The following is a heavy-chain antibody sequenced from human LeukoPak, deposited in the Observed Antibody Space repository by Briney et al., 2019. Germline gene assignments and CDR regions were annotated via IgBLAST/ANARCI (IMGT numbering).Heavy chain of an antibody. CDR1: GGSISSYY. Sequence: PSETLSLTCTVSGGSISSYYWSWIRQPPGKGLEWIGYIYYSGSTNYNPSLKSRVTISVDTSKNQSSLKLSSVTAADTAVYYCARGPYGSGSPTHWFDPWGQGTLVTVSS. CDR3: ARGPYGSGSPTHWFDP. J-gene: IGHJ5*02. CDR2: IYYSGST. V-gene: IGHV4-59*01. D-gene: IGHD3-10*01.